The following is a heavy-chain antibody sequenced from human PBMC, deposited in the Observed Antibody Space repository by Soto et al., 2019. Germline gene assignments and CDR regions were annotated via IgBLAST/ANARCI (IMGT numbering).Heavy chain of an antibody. V-gene: IGHV4-31*03. CDR3: ARDLQVWPANFAF. CDR2: ISYSGNT. D-gene: IGHD3-16*01. Sequence: QVQLQESGPGLVKPSQTLSLSCTVSGASIDSGAYYWTWIRQHPGRGLEWIGYISYSGNTYYNPALKSRLTLSVDTSKNQFSLKLRSVTAADTAVYYCARDLQVWPANFAFWGQGAAVTVSS. CDR1: GASIDSGAYY. J-gene: IGHJ4*02.